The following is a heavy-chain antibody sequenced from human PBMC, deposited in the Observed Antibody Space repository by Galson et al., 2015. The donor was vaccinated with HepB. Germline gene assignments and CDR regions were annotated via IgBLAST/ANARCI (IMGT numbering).Heavy chain of an antibody. Sequence: LRLSCAASGFTVSSNYMSWVRQAPGKGLEWVSVIYSGGSTYYADSVEGRFTISRDNSKNTLYLQMNSLRAEDTAVYYCASRYCSGGSCYSDSRFDIWGQGTMVTVSS. J-gene: IGHJ3*02. CDR2: IYSGGST. D-gene: IGHD2-15*01. V-gene: IGHV3-53*01. CDR1: GFTVSSNY. CDR3: ASRYCSGGSCYSDSRFDI.